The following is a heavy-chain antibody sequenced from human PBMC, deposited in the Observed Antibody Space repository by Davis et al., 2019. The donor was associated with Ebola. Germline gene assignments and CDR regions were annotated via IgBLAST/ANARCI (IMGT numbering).Heavy chain of an antibody. J-gene: IGHJ6*02. V-gene: IGHV3-23*01. CDR2: ISGSGGST. CDR1: GFTFSSYA. CDR3: AKDIDDYYYYGMDV. Sequence: PGGSLRLSCAASGFTFSSYAMSWVRQAPGKGLEWVSAISGSGGSTYYADSVKGRFTISRDNSKNTLYLQMNSLRAEDTALYYCAKDIDDYYYYGMDVWGQGTTVTVSS. D-gene: IGHD3-16*02.